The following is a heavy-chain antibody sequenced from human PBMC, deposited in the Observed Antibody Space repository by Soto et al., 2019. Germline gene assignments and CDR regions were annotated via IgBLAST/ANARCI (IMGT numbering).Heavy chain of an antibody. D-gene: IGHD2-21*02. V-gene: IGHV1-18*01. CDR3: ARGVVVTAISYYYYATDV. CDR2: ISAYNGNT. CDR1: GYTFTSYG. J-gene: IGHJ6*02. Sequence: ASVKVSCKASGYTFTSYGISWVRQAPGQGLEWMGWISAYNGNTNYAQKLQGRVTMTTDTSTSTAYMELRSLRSDDTAVYYCARGVVVTAISYYYYATDVWGQGPTVTVSS.